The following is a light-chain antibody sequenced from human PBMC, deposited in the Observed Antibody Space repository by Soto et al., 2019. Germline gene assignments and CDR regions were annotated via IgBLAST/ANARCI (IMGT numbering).Light chain of an antibody. V-gene: IGKV1-5*01. CDR3: QQYIPNSPWV. J-gene: IGKJ1*01. CDR2: DVS. Sequence: DIQMTQSPSTLSASVGDKVTITCRTSQSPSNWLAWYQQRPGTAPRLLIYDVSTLENGVPSRFSGSGSGTEFTLTISDLQPSDFATYYCQQYIPNSPWVFGQGTKVEFK. CDR1: QSPSNW.